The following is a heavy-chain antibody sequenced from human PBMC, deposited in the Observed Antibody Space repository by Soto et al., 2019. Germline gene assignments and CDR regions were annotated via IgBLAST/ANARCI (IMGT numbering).Heavy chain of an antibody. CDR1: GGSISSGDYY. J-gene: IGHJ5*02. V-gene: IGHV4-30-4*01. CDR3: ASVVYYGSGSYAWFDP. CDR2: IYYSGST. D-gene: IGHD3-10*01. Sequence: SETLSLTCTVSGGSISSGDYYWSWIRQPPGKGLEWIGYIYYSGSTYYNPSLKSRVTISVDTSKNQFSLKLSSVTAADTAVYYCASVVYYGSGSYAWFDPWGQGTLVTVSS.